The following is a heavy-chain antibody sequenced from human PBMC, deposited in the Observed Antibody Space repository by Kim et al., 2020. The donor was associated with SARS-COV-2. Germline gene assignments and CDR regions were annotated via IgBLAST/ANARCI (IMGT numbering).Heavy chain of an antibody. CDR3: ARQGDFDWLLDY. V-gene: IGHV4-39*01. D-gene: IGHD3-9*01. Sequence: YYNPSLKSRVTISVDTSKNQFSLKLSSVTAADTAVYYCARQGDFDWLLDYWGQGTLVTVSS. J-gene: IGHJ4*02.